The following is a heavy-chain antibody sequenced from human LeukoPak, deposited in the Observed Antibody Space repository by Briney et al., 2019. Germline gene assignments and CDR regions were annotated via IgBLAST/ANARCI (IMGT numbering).Heavy chain of an antibody. D-gene: IGHD2-21*02. J-gene: IGHJ4*02. CDR2: TYYRSKWYS. CDR3: AGQVVTKFDF. CDR1: GDRVSTHSIA. Sequence: SQTLSLTCAISGDRVSTHSIAWTWIRQSPSRGLEWLGRTYYRSKWYSDYGVSVKGRITITPDPSKNQFSLQLMSVTREDTAVYYCAGQVVTKFDFWGQGTLVSVST. V-gene: IGHV6-1*01.